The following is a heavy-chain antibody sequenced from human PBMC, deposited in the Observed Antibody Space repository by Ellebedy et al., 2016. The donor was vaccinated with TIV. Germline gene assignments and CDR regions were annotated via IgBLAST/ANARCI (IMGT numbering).Heavy chain of an antibody. CDR2: IKQDGSEK. Sequence: GESLKISXAASGFDFTTYYMSWVRQAPGKGLEWVANIKQDGSEKKYVDSVKGRFTISRDNAKNSLYLQMNSLRAEDTAVYYCARDGAWFGDFAFDYWGQGTLVTVSS. J-gene: IGHJ4*02. CDR1: GFDFTTYY. CDR3: ARDGAWFGDFAFDY. D-gene: IGHD3-10*01. V-gene: IGHV3-7*01.